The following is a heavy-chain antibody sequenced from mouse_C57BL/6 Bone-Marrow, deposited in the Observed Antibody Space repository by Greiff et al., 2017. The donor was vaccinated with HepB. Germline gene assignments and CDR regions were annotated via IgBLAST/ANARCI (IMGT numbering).Heavy chain of an antibody. CDR1: GFNIKDDY. Sequence: VQLQQSGAELVRPGASVKLSCTASGFNIKDDYMHWVKQRPEQGLEWIGWIDPENGDTEYASKFQGKATITADTSSNTAYLQLSSLTSEDTAVYYCTTEVTKSLAYWGQGTLVTVSA. CDR3: TTEVTKSLAY. J-gene: IGHJ3*01. CDR2: IDPENGDT. D-gene: IGHD2-2*01. V-gene: IGHV14-4*01.